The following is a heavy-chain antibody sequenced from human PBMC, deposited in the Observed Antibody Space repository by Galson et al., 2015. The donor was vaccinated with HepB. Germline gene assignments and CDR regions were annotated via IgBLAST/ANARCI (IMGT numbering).Heavy chain of an antibody. CDR1: GYTFNDYH. CDR3: AKGVTTATGLVAAGEE. V-gene: IGHV1-2*02. CDR2: MKPANGAT. Sequence: SVKVSCKASGYTFNDYHIHWVRQAPGQGLEWMGWMKPANGATSYARMFQGRVTMTRDTSISTAYMELSRLRSDDTALYYCAKGVTTATGLVAAGEEWGQGTLVTVSS. J-gene: IGHJ4*02. D-gene: IGHD6-13*01.